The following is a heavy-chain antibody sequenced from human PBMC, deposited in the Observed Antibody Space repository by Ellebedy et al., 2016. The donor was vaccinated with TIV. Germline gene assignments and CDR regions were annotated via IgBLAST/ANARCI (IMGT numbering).Heavy chain of an antibody. Sequence: GESLKISCAASGFTFSSYSMNWVRQAPGKGLEWVSYISSSSSTIYYADSVKGRFTISRDNAKNSLYLQMNSLRDEDTAVYYCARLYGDYADGRYFDLWGRGTLVTVSS. CDR1: GFTFSSYS. V-gene: IGHV3-48*02. CDR3: ARLYGDYADGRYFDL. J-gene: IGHJ2*01. CDR2: ISSSSSTI. D-gene: IGHD4-17*01.